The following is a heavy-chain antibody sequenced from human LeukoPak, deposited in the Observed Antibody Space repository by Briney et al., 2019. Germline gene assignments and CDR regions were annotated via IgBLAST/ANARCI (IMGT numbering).Heavy chain of an antibody. D-gene: IGHD2-21*02. J-gene: IGHJ1*01. CDR1: GFIFGDYG. V-gene: IGHV3-7*01. Sequence: GGSLRLSCTVSGFIFGDYGMSWFRQAPGKGLEWVAHINPDGRDTYYVDSVKGRFTISRDNAQNSMYLQMNSLRVEDTAVYYCTSWGDTTAEYFQRWGQGTLVTVSS. CDR2: INPDGRDT. CDR3: TSWGDTTAEYFQR.